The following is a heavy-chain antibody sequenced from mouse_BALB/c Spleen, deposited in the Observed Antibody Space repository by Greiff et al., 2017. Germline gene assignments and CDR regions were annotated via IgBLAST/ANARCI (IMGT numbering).Heavy chain of an antibody. CDR1: GFSLTSYG. Sequence: VQGVESGPGLVAPSQSLSITCTVSGFSLTSYGVHWVRQPPGKGLEWLGVIWAGGSTNYNSALMSRLSISKDNSKSQVFLKMNSLQTDDTAMYYCARPHYGSSYDFDYWGQGTTLTVSS. V-gene: IGHV2-9*02. D-gene: IGHD1-1*01. CDR2: IWAGGST. CDR3: ARPHYGSSYDFDY. J-gene: IGHJ2*01.